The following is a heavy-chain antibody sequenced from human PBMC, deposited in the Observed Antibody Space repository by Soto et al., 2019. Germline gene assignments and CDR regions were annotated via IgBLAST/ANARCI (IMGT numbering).Heavy chain of an antibody. CDR3: ARYFKSSFDY. CDR1: GDSVSSNSVG. V-gene: IGHV6-1*01. Sequence: SQTLSLTCAISGDSVSSNSVGWHWVRQSPSRGLEWLGRAYYRSKWIIDYAPSLKSRITFNPDISKNQFSLQLRSVTPEDTAVYYCARYFKSSFDYCGRRTLVTVSS. CDR2: AYYRSKWII. J-gene: IGHJ4*02. D-gene: IGHD1-20*01.